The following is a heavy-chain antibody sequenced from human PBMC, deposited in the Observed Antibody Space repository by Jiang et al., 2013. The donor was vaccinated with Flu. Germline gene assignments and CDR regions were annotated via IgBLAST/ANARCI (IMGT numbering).Heavy chain of an antibody. CDR1: GYSINSDYY. J-gene: IGHJ3*02. Sequence: LLKPSETLSLTCALSGYSINSDYYWGWMRQPPGEGLEWIGTIYHTGSTYYNPSLNSRVTISVGTSKNQFSLKLTSVTAADTAVYYCARKAARSGGFDIWGQG. V-gene: IGHV4-38-2*01. CDR3: ARKAARSGGFDI. D-gene: IGHD6-25*01. CDR2: IYHTGST.